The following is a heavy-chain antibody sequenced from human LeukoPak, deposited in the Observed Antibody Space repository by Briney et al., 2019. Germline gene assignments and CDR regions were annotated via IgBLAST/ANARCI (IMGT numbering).Heavy chain of an antibody. CDR1: GYTFTGYY. CDR3: ARARHIVVVTADDY. V-gene: IGHV1-2*06. J-gene: IGHJ4*02. D-gene: IGHD2-21*02. Sequence: ASVKVSCKASGYTFTGYYMHWVRQAPGQGLEWMGRINPNSGGTNYAQKCQGRVTMTRDTSISTAYMELSRLRSDDTAVYYCARARHIVVVTADDYWGQGTLVTVSS. CDR2: INPNSGGT.